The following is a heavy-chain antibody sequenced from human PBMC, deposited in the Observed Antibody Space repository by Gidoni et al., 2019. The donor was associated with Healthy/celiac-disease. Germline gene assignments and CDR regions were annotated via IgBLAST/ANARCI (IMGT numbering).Heavy chain of an antibody. CDR3: ATFVGVITMAFDI. D-gene: IGHD3-22*01. Sequence: QVQLQESGPGLVKPSETLSLTCTVSGYSISSGYYWGWIRQPPGKGLEWIGSIYHSGSTYYNPSLKSRVTISVDTSKNQFSLKLSSVTAADTAVYYCATFVGVITMAFDIWGQGTMVTVSS. V-gene: IGHV4-38-2*02. CDR2: IYHSGST. J-gene: IGHJ3*02. CDR1: GYSISSGYY.